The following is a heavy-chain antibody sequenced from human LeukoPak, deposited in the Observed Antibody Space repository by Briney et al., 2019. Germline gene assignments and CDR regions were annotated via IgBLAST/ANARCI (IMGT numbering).Heavy chain of an antibody. Sequence: GSSVKVSCKASGGTFSSYAISWVRQAPGQGLEWMGRIIPILGIANYAQKFQGRVTITADKSTSTAYMELSSLRSEDTAVYYCARALRFHGAFDIWGQGTMVTVSS. J-gene: IGHJ3*02. V-gene: IGHV1-69*04. CDR3: ARALRFHGAFDI. CDR2: IIPILGIA. CDR1: GGTFSSYA. D-gene: IGHD3-10*01.